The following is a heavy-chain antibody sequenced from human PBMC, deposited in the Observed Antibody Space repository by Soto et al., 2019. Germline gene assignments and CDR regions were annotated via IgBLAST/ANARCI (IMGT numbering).Heavy chain of an antibody. CDR3: TRVCYCSSTRYNYYYSGMDV. CDR1: GFTFGDYA. CDR2: IRSKAYGGTT. V-gene: IGHV3-49*04. D-gene: IGHD2-2*01. Sequence: GGSLRLSCTASGFTFGDYAMSWVRQAPGKGLEWVGFIRSKAYGGTTEYAASVKGRFTISRDDSKSIAYLQMNSLKTEDTAVYYCTRVCYCSSTRYNYYYSGMDVWGQGTTVTVSS. J-gene: IGHJ6*02.